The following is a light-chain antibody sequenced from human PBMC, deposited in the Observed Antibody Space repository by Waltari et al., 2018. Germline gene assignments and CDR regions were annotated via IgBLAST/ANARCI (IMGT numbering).Light chain of an antibody. CDR1: NIRDKR. V-gene: IGLV3-21*03. J-gene: IGLJ2*01. CDR2: DDT. CDR3: QVWDTGYHRVV. Sequence: SYVLTQPPSVSVAPGKTARITCGGNNIRDKRVHWYQQRPGPAPGRVVYDDTDRPSGGPARLSGSNSGHTATLTISRVEAGDEADYFCQVWDTGYHRVVFGGGTKLTVL.